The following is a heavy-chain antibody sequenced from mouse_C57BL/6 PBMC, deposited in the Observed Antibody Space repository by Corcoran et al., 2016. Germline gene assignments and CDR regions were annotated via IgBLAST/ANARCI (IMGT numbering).Heavy chain of an antibody. V-gene: IGHV9-3*01. J-gene: IGHJ3*01. CDR3: SNYYGSSYEAY. Sequence: QIQLVQSGPELKKPGETVKISCKASGYTFTTYGMSWVKQAQGKGLKWMGWINTYSGVPTYADAFKGRFAFSFETSASTAFLQINNLKNEDTATDLCSNYYGSSYEAYWGQGTLVTVSA. D-gene: IGHD1-1*01. CDR1: GYTFTTYG. CDR2: INTYSGVP.